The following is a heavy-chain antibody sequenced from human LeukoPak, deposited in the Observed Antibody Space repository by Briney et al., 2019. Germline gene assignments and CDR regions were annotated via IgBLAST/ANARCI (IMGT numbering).Heavy chain of an antibody. V-gene: IGHV4-59*08. CDR3: ARRAYGSGSYPFDP. J-gene: IGHJ5*02. D-gene: IGHD3-10*01. CDR2: IYYSGST. CDR1: GGSISSYY. Sequence: SETLSLTCTVSGGSISSYYWSWIRQPPGKGLEWIGYIYYSGSTNYNPSLKSRVTISLDTSKNQFSLKLTSVTAADTAVYYCARRAYGSGSYPFDPWGQGTLVTVPS.